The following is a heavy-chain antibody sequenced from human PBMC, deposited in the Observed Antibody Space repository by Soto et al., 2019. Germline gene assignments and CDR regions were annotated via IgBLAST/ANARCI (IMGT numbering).Heavy chain of an antibody. CDR2: IYTSGSP. Sequence: SETLSLTCTVSGGSISIYYWSWIRHPAGKGLEWIGRIYTSGSPNYNPSLKSRVTMSVDTSKNQFSLKLSSVTAADTAVYYCARLRWLQSHAFDIWGQGTMVTVSS. CDR1: GGSISIYY. CDR3: ARLRWLQSHAFDI. D-gene: IGHD4-4*01. J-gene: IGHJ3*02. V-gene: IGHV4-4*07.